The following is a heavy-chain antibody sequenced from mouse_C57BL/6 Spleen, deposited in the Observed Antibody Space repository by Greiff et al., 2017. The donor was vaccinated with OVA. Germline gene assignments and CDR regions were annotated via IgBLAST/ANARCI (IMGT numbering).Heavy chain of an antibody. J-gene: IGHJ1*03. CDR2: ISYDGSN. V-gene: IGHV3-6*01. CDR1: GYSITSGYY. CDR3: ARETTVADWYFDV. D-gene: IGHD1-1*01. Sequence: EVKLVESGPGLVKPSQSLSLTCSVTGYSITSGYYWNWIRQFPGNKLEWMGYISYDGSNNYNPSLKNRISITRDTSKNQFFLKLNSVTTEDTATYYCARETTVADWYFDVWGTGTTVTVSS.